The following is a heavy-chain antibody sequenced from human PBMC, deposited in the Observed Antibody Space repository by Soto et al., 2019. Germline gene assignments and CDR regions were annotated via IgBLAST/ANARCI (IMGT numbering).Heavy chain of an antibody. CDR1: GGSISSYY. Sequence: SETLSLTCTVSGGSISSYYWSWIRQPPGKGLEWIGYIYYSGSTNYNPSLKSRVTISVDTSKNQFSLKLSLKLSSVTAADTAVYYCARRWGDYYDYWGQGTLFTVSS. CDR3: ARRWGDYYDY. V-gene: IGHV4-59*08. J-gene: IGHJ4*02. CDR2: IYYSGST. D-gene: IGHD3-16*01.